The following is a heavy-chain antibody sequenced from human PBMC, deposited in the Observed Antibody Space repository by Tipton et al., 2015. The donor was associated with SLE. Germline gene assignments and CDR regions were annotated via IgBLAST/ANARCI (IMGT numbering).Heavy chain of an antibody. CDR1: GFTFSGYA. J-gene: IGHJ4*02. V-gene: IGHV3-23*01. CDR2: ISGSGGST. CDR3: AKGVVVAATQSRFDY. D-gene: IGHD2-15*01. Sequence: SLRLSCAASGFTFSGYAMSWVRQAPGKGLEWVSAISGSGGSTYYADSVKGRFTISRDNSKNTLYLQMNSLRAEDTAVYYCAKGVVVAATQSRFDYWGQGTLVTVSS.